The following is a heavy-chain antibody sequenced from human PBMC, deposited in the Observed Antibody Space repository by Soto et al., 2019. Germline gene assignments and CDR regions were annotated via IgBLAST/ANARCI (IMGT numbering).Heavy chain of an antibody. CDR1: GFTFSSYA. Sequence: GGSLRLSCAASGFTFSSYAMHWVRQAPGKGLEWVAVISYDGSNKYYADSVKGRFTISRDNSKNTLYLQMNSLRAEDTAVYYCASGTTVTLDDAFDIWGQGTMVTVSS. V-gene: IGHV3-30-3*01. D-gene: IGHD4-17*01. J-gene: IGHJ3*02. CDR3: ASGTTVTLDDAFDI. CDR2: ISYDGSNK.